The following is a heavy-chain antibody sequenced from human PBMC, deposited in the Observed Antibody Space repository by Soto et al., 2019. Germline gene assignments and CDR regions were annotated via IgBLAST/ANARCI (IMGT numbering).Heavy chain of an antibody. Sequence: QVQLQESGPGLVKPSETLSLTCTVSGGSISSYYWRWIRQPPGKGLEWIGYIYYSGSTNYNPSLQSRVTISVDTSNNQFSLRLSSVTAADTAVYYCARRYGGAFDIWGQGTMVTVSS. J-gene: IGHJ3*02. CDR2: IYYSGST. V-gene: IGHV4-59*08. CDR1: GGSISSYY. D-gene: IGHD4-17*01. CDR3: ARRYGGAFDI.